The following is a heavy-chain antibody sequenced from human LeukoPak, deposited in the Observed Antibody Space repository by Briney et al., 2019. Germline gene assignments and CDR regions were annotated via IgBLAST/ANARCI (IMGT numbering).Heavy chain of an antibody. CDR1: GGSFSGYY. D-gene: IGHD4-17*01. CDR2: INHSGST. J-gene: IGHJ6*02. Sequence: KPSETLSLTCAVYGGSFSGYYWSWIRQPPGKGLEWIGEINHSGSTDYNPSLKSRVTISVDTSKNQFSLKLSSVTAADTAVYYCARGLRLGMDVWGQGTTVTVSS. V-gene: IGHV4-34*01. CDR3: ARGLRLGMDV.